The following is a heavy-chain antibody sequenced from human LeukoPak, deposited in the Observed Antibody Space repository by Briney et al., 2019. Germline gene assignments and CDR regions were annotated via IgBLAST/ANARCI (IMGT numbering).Heavy chain of an antibody. Sequence: ASVKVSCKVSGYTLTELSMHWVRQAPGKGLEWMGGFDPEDGETIYAQKFQGRVTMTEDTSTDTAYMELSSLRSEDTAVYYYATYYDISPSGDYYGMDVWGKGTTVTVSS. CDR1: GYTLTELS. D-gene: IGHD3-9*01. V-gene: IGHV1-24*01. CDR2: FDPEDGET. CDR3: ATYYDISPSGDYYGMDV. J-gene: IGHJ6*04.